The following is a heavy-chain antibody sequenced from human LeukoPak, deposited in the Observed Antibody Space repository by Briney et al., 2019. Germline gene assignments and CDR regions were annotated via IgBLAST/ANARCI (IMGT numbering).Heavy chain of an antibody. CDR1: GYTFTSYY. Sequence: GASVKVSCKASGYTFTSYYMHWVRQAPGQGLEWMGIINPSGGSTSYAQKFQGGVTMTRDTSTSTVYMELSSLRSEDTAVYYCAREVSGDGMDVWGQGTTVTVSS. CDR2: INPSGGST. V-gene: IGHV1-46*01. J-gene: IGHJ6*02. D-gene: IGHD3-10*01. CDR3: AREVSGDGMDV.